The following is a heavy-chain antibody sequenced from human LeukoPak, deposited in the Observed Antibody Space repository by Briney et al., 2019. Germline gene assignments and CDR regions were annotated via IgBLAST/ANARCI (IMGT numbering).Heavy chain of an antibody. CDR1: GFTFSSYG. V-gene: IGHV3-30*03. J-gene: IGHJ4*02. CDR3: ARLRADSSGSYYFDY. CDR2: ISYDGSNK. D-gene: IGHD3-22*01. Sequence: GGSLRLSCAASGFTFSSYGMHWVRQAPGKGLEWVAVISYDGSNKYYADSVKGRFTISRDESKNTLYLQMNSLRAEDTAVYYCARLRADSSGSYYFDYWGQGTLVTVSS.